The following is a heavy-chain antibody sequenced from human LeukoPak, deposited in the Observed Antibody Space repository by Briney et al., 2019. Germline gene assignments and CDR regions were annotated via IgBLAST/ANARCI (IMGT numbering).Heavy chain of an antibody. D-gene: IGHD5-18*01. V-gene: IGHV3-30*18. CDR2: ISYDGSNK. CDR3: AKGLTRGTAMANMVIDY. J-gene: IGHJ4*02. Sequence: PGGSLRLSCAASGFTFSSYGMHWVRQAPGKGLEWVAVISYDGSNKYYADSVKGRFTISRDNSKNTLYLQMNSLRAEDTAVYYCAKGLTRGTAMANMVIDYWGQGTLVTVSS. CDR1: GFTFSSYG.